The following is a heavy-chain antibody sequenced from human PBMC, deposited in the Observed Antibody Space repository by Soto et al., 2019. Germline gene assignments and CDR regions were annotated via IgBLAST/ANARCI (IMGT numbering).Heavy chain of an antibody. CDR2: ISYDGSNK. J-gene: IGHJ4*02. CDR3: AIIARGDSLDY. V-gene: IGHV3-30*03. Sequence: QVQLVESGGGVVQPGRSLRLSCAASGFTFSSYGMHWVRQAPGKGLEWVAVISYDGSNKYYADSVKGRFTISRDNSKNTLYLQMNSLRAEDTVVYYCAIIARGDSLDYWGQGTMVTVSS. D-gene: IGHD2-21*02. CDR1: GFTFSSYG.